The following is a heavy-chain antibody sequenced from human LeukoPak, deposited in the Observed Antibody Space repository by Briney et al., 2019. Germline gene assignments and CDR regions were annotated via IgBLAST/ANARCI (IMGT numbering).Heavy chain of an antibody. CDR2: THSSGGT. D-gene: IGHD4-17*01. J-gene: IGHJ5*02. CDR3: IVFGDSNH. V-gene: IGHV3-53*01. Sequence: GGSLRLSRAASGFTGSHNYMSWVRQAPGKGLEWVSATHSSGGTYYADSVKGRFTISRDTSKNTQYLQINSLSVEDTAVYYCIVFGDSNHWGQGTLVTVSS. CDR1: GFTGSHNY.